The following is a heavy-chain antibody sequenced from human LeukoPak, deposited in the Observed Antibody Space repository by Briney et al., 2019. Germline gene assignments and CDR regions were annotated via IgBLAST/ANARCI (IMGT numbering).Heavy chain of an antibody. V-gene: IGHV5-51*01. Sequence: GESLKISCKGSGYSFTNYWIGWVRQMPGKGLEWMGIIYPGDSDTRYSPSFQGQVTISADNSISTAYLQWSSLEASDTAMYYCASLGYSSNWYFEYWGQGTLVTVSS. CDR3: ASLGYSSNWYFEY. CDR1: GYSFTNYW. D-gene: IGHD6-13*01. CDR2: IYPGDSDT. J-gene: IGHJ4*02.